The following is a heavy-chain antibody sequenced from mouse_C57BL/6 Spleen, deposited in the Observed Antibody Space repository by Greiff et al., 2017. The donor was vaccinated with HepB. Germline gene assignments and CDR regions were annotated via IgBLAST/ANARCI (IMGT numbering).Heavy chain of an antibody. CDR1: GYTFTDYN. CDR2: INPNNGGT. V-gene: IGHV1-18*01. D-gene: IGHD2-5*01. Sequence: VQLKESGPELVKPGASVKIPCKASGYTFTDYNMDWVKQSHGKSLEWIGDINPNNGGTIYNQKFKGKATLTVDKSSSTAYMELRSLTSEDTAVYYCARRDYSKGNWFAYWGQGTLVTVSA. J-gene: IGHJ3*01. CDR3: ARRDYSKGNWFAY.